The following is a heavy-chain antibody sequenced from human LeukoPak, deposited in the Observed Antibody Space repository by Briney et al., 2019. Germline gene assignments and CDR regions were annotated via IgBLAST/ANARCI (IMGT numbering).Heavy chain of an antibody. Sequence: ASVKVSCKASGYTFTNHAIHWVRQAPGQRLEWMGWIDAGNGNTKYSQKFQGRVTFTRDTPASTAYMELSSLRSEDTAVYYCAREGGSYNDYWGQGTLVTVSS. CDR2: IDAGNGNT. V-gene: IGHV1-3*01. D-gene: IGHD1-26*01. J-gene: IGHJ4*02. CDR3: AREGGSYNDY. CDR1: GYTFTNHA.